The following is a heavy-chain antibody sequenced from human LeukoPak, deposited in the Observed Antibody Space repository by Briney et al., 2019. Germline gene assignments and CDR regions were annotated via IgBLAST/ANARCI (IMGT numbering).Heavy chain of an antibody. CDR2: IWYDGSNK. CDR1: GFTFSNYG. CDR3: VKDYQVGRSPAFGDY. Sequence: GGSLRLSCAASGFTFSNYGMHWVRQAPGKGLEWVAIIWYDGSNKYYTDSVRGRFTISRDNSRNTVYLQMTSLRAEDTAVYYCVKDYQVGRSPAFGDYWGQGTLVTVSS. J-gene: IGHJ4*02. D-gene: IGHD1-26*01. V-gene: IGHV3-33*06.